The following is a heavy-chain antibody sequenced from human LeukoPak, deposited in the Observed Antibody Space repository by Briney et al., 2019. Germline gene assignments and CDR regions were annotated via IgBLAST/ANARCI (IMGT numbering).Heavy chain of an antibody. D-gene: IGHD3-10*01. CDR3: AKESDYYGSGSSVRRYFDY. V-gene: IGHV3-33*06. CDR2: IWYDGSNK. J-gene: IGHJ4*02. Sequence: GGSLRLSCAASGFTFSSYGMHWVRQAPGKGLEWVAVIWYDGSNKYYADSVEGRFTISRDNSKNTLYLQMNSLRAEDTAVYYCAKESDYYGSGSSVRRYFDYWGQGTLVTVSS. CDR1: GFTFSSYG.